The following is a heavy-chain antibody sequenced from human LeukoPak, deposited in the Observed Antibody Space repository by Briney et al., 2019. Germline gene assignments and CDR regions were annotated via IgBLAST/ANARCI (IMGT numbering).Heavy chain of an antibody. Sequence: SVKVSCKASGGTFSSYAISWVRQAPGQGLEWMGGIIPIFGTANYAQKFQGRVTITADKSTSTAYMELSSLRSEDTAVYYCAREPPGIIPYYYYMDVWGKGTTVTVSS. V-gene: IGHV1-69*06. CDR1: GGTFSSYA. J-gene: IGHJ6*03. D-gene: IGHD1-14*01. CDR3: AREPPGIIPYYYYMDV. CDR2: IIPIFGTA.